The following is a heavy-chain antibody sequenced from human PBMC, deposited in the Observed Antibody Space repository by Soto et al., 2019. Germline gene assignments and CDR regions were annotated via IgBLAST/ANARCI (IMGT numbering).Heavy chain of an antibody. J-gene: IGHJ4*02. CDR1: DFTVSSNY. CDR2: IYSGGTT. Sequence: GVSLRLSCAASDFTVSSNYMSWVRQAPGKGLERVSIIYSGGTTYYADSVKGRFTISRDNSKNTLYLQMNSLRAEDTAVYYCARAGISQAAAGSLDCCPIDSWGQGTLVTVSS. D-gene: IGHD6-13*01. V-gene: IGHV3-66*01. CDR3: ARAGISQAAAGSLDCCPIDS.